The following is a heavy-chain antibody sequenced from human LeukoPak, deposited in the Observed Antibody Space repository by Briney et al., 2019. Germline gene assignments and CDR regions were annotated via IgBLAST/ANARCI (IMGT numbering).Heavy chain of an antibody. J-gene: IGHJ4*02. Sequence: GESLKISCKGSGYSFTSYWVGRVRQMPGKGLEWMGIIYPGDSDTRYSPSFQGQVTISADKSISTAYLQWSSLKASDTAMYYCARLVVATMIDYWGQGSLVTVSS. D-gene: IGHD5-12*01. CDR2: IYPGDSDT. CDR3: ARLVVATMIDY. CDR1: GYSFTSYW. V-gene: IGHV5-51*01.